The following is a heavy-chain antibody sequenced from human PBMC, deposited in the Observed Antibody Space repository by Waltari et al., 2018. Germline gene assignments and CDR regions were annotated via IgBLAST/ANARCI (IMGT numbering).Heavy chain of an antibody. CDR2: IKQDGSEK. V-gene: IGHV3-7*01. J-gene: IGHJ4*02. CDR1: GFTFSSYW. D-gene: IGHD3-22*01. Sequence: VESGGGLVQPGGSLRLSCAASGFTFSSYWMSWVRQAPGRGLEWVANIKQDGSEKYYVDSVKGRFTISRDNAKNSLYLQMNSLRAEDTAVYYCASPTGDYYDSSGYEYGYWGQGTLVTVSS. CDR3: ASPTGDYYDSSGYEYGY.